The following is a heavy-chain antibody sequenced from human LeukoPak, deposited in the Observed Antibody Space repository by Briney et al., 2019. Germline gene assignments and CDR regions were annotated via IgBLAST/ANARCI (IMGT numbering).Heavy chain of an antibody. Sequence: ETLSLTCTVSGGSISSYYWSWVRQAPGKGLEWVSAISGNGGSTYYADSVKGRFAISRDTSKNTLYLQMNSLRAEDTAVYYCARDHYYDSSYAFDTWGQGTMVTVSS. CDR2: ISGNGGST. J-gene: IGHJ3*02. CDR3: ARDHYYDSSYAFDT. V-gene: IGHV3-23*01. D-gene: IGHD3-22*01. CDR1: GGSISSYY.